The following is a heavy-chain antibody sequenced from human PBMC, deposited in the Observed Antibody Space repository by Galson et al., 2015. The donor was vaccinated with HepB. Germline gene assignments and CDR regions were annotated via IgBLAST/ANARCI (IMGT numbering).Heavy chain of an antibody. CDR3: AKAGDMVRGVMLS. J-gene: IGHJ5*02. CDR2: ISSSSSYI. CDR1: GFTFSSYS. V-gene: IGHV3-21*01. D-gene: IGHD3-10*01. Sequence: SLRLSCAASGFTFSSYSMNWVRQAPGKGLEWVSSISSSSSYIYYADSVKGRFTISRDNSKNTLYLKMNSLRAEDTAVYYCAKAGDMVRGVMLSWGQGTLVTVSS.